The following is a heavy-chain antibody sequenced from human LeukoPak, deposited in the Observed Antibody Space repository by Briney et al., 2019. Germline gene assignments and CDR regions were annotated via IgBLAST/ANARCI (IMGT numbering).Heavy chain of an antibody. Sequence: SETLSLTCTVSGYSISSGYYWGWIRQPPGKGLEWIGSIYHSGSTYYNPSLKSRVTISVDTSKNHFSLKMSSVTAADTAVYYCARADYSSTWSHDYYYMDVWGKGTTVTVSS. CDR3: ARADYSSTWSHDYYYMDV. CDR1: GYSISSGYY. J-gene: IGHJ6*03. CDR2: IYHSGST. D-gene: IGHD6-13*01. V-gene: IGHV4-38-2*02.